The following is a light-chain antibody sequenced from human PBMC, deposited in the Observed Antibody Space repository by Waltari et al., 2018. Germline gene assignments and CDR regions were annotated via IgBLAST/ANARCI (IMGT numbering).Light chain of an antibody. Sequence: QSALTQPASVSGSPGQSITISCTGTSSDVGGYNYVSWYQQHPGKAPELMIYEVSNRPYGVSNRFPGSKSGNTASLTISGLQAEDEADYYCSSYTSSSTVVFGGGTKLTVL. CDR1: SSDVGGYNY. CDR2: EVS. CDR3: SSYTSSSTVV. V-gene: IGLV2-14*01. J-gene: IGLJ2*01.